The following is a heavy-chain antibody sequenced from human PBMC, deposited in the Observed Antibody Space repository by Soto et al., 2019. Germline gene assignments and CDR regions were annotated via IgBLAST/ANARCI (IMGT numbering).Heavy chain of an antibody. D-gene: IGHD3-10*01. CDR1: GYTFTNYY. J-gene: IGHJ6*02. CDR3: ARTQAVWFGELYYYGMDV. CDR2: INPTGGST. V-gene: IGHV1-46*01. Sequence: QVQLVQSGAEMKKPGASVKVSCKASGYTFTNYYIHWVRQAPGQGLEWMGMINPTGGSTSYAQKLEGRVPMTRDRSTSTVCMELSSLKSEDTAVYYCARTQAVWFGELYYYGMDVWGQGTTVTVSS.